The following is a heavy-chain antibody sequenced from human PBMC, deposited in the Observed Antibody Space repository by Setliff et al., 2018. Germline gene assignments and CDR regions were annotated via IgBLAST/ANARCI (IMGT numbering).Heavy chain of an antibody. CDR2: IRHDGMNK. J-gene: IGHJ4*02. D-gene: IGHD4-17*01. Sequence: GGSLRLSCAASGFTFNKYGMHWVRQAPGKGLEWISFIRHDGMNKYYRDSVRGRFTVSRDNSKNMLFLQMESLRVDDTAEYFCVKDKWMGTTSTFDHWGRGTLVTVSS. CDR3: VKDKWMGTTSTFDH. V-gene: IGHV3-30*02. CDR1: GFTFNKYG.